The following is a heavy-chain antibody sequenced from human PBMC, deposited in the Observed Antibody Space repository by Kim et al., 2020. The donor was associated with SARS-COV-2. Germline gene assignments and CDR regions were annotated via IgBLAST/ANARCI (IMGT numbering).Heavy chain of an antibody. V-gene: IGHV4-31*02. D-gene: IGHD3-22*01. J-gene: IGHJ4*02. CDR3: AGRNYYDSTNGDY. Sequence: NPSLKSRVTISVDTSKNQFSLKLSSVTAADTAVYYCAGRNYYDSTNGDYWGQGTLVTVSS.